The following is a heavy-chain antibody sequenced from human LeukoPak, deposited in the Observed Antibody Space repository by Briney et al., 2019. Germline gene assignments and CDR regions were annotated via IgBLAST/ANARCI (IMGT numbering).Heavy chain of an antibody. CDR1: GGPISSYY. Sequence: SETLSLTCTVSGGPISSYYRSWIRQPPGKRLEWIGYTHYSGSTDKNPSLWSRVTMSVDTSKNQISLKLSSVTAADTAVYYCGRRTFYDTLTGYKYWYFDLWGRGTLVTVSS. CDR3: GRRTFYDTLTGYKYWYFDL. J-gene: IGHJ2*01. V-gene: IGHV4-59*01. CDR2: THYSGST. D-gene: IGHD3-9*01.